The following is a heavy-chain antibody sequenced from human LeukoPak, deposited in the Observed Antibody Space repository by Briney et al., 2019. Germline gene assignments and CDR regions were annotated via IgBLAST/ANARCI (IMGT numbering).Heavy chain of an antibody. CDR1: GFTFSSYA. CDR2: ISYDGSNK. V-gene: IGHV3-30*04. D-gene: IGHD6-19*01. CDR3: ARVWAVASLFGAFDI. J-gene: IGHJ3*02. Sequence: GGSLRLSCAASGFTFSSYAMHWVRQAPGKGLEWVAVISYDGSNKYYADSVKGRFTISRDNSKNTLYLQMNSLRAEDTAVYYCARVWAVASLFGAFDIWGQGTMVTVSS.